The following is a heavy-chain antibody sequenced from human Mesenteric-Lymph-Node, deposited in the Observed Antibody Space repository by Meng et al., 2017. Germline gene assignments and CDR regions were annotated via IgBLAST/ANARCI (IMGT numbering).Heavy chain of an antibody. V-gene: IGHV1-2*02. CDR1: GYTFTGYY. D-gene: IGHD6-19*01. CDR3: ARISSIKSVGYSSGWYFDY. Sequence: ASVKVSCKSSGYTFTGYYMHWVRQAPGQGLEWMGWINPNSGVTNYAQNFQGRVTMTTDTTTSTAYMELRSLRSDDTAVYYCARISSIKSVGYSSGWYFDYWGQGTLVTVSS. CDR2: INPNSGVT. J-gene: IGHJ4*02.